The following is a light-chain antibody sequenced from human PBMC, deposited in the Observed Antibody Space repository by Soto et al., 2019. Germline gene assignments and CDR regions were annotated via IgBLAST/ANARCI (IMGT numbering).Light chain of an antibody. V-gene: IGKV2-30*02. CDR2: EVS. CDR3: MQGTHWPWT. CDR1: QSLIHSDGSTY. J-gene: IGKJ1*01. Sequence: VVMTQSPLSLPVTLGQPASISCTSSQSLIHSDGSTYLSWFQQRPGQSPRRLIYEVSDRDSGVPARFSGSGSGSDFTLEISRVEAEDVGVYYCMQGTHWPWTFGQGTEVEIK.